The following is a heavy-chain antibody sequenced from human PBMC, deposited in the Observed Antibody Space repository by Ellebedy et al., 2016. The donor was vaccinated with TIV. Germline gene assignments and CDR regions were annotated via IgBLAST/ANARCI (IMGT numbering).Heavy chain of an antibody. CDR2: ISGDSGKT. CDR3: ARDASIAYGDLHSTDF. CDR1: GYTFTTYG. J-gene: IGHJ4*02. V-gene: IGHV1-18*04. Sequence: ASVKVSCKASGYTFTTYGISWVRQAPGQGLEWMGWISGDSGKTEFVQKLQDRVTMTTDRSTRTAYMELTGLTSDDTAVYYCARDASIAYGDLHSTDFWGQGTLVTVAS. D-gene: IGHD3-10*01.